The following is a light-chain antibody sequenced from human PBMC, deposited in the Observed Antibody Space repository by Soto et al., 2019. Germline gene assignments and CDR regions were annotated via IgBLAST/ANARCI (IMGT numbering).Light chain of an antibody. J-gene: IGKJ5*01. CDR3: QQSKSTPPT. CDR2: TAS. V-gene: IGKV1-39*01. Sequence: IQMTQSPSSLSASVGDRVTITCRANERIYTYLNWYQQKPGQAPKLLIYTASSLQSGVPSRFSGSGSGTDFTLTISSLQPEDFATYYCQQSKSTPPTFGPGTRLEIK. CDR1: ERIYTY.